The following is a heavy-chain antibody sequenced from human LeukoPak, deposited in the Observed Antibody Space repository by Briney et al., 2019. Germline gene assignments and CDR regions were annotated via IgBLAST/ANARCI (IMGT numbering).Heavy chain of an antibody. V-gene: IGHV4-39*01. CDR3: ARRPDSSGWNRWFDP. CDR2: IYYTGST. J-gene: IGHJ5*02. CDR1: GGSMSSNY. Sequence: SETLSLTCTVSGGSMSSNYWGWIRQPPGKGLEWIGSIYYTGSTYYNPSLKSRVTVYVDTSKNQFSLKLTSVTAADTAVYYCARRPDSSGWNRWFDPWGQGTLVTVSS. D-gene: IGHD3-22*01.